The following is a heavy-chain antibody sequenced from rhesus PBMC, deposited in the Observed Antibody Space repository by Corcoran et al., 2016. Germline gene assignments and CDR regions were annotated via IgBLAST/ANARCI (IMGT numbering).Heavy chain of an antibody. CDR3: AGDGDSSWSVFDY. Sequence: QVQLQESGPGVVKSSETLSLTCAVSGGSISDSYRWSWIRQHPEKGLEWIGYIYGSSTSTNYNPYLKSRVTISKDTSKNQFSLKLSSVTAADTAVFYCAGDGDSSWSVFDYWGQGVLVTVSS. D-gene: IGHD6-13*01. CDR1: GGSISDSYR. CDR2: IYGSSTST. V-gene: IGHV4S10*01. J-gene: IGHJ4*01.